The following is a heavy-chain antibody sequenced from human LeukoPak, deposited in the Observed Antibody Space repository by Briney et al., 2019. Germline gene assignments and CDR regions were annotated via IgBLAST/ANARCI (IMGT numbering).Heavy chain of an antibody. J-gene: IGHJ4*02. CDR3: ANNRPYYDSSGYPDC. CDR2: ISGSGGST. CDR1: GFTFSSYA. V-gene: IGHV3-23*01. Sequence: GGSLRLSCAASGFTFSSYAMSWGRQAPGKGLEWISAISGSGGSTYYADSVKGRFTITRDNSKNTLYLQMNSLRAEDTAVYYCANNRPYYDSSGYPDCWGQGTLVTVSS. D-gene: IGHD3-22*01.